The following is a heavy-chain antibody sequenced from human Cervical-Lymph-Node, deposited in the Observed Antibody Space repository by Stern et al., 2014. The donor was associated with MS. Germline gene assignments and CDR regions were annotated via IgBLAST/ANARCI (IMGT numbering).Heavy chain of an antibody. CDR2: IYWDDQK. CDR3: AHRTAGPFDY. Sequence: ESGPALVKPTQTLTLTCTFSGFSLSTSGLGVGWIRQPPGEALEWLAYIYWDDQKRYSPSLKSRLTITKDTSKKQVVLTLTNVDPVDTATYYCAHRTAGPFDYWGQGTLVTVSS. J-gene: IGHJ4*02. V-gene: IGHV2-5*02. CDR1: GFSLSTSGLG.